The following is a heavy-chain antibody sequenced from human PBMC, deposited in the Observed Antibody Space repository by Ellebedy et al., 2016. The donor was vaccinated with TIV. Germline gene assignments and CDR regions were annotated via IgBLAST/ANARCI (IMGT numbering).Heavy chain of an antibody. CDR3: ARHSSGWSNYFDY. Sequence: GESLKISCAASGFTFSSYAMSWVRQAPGKGLEWVSAISGSGGSTYYADSVKGRCTISRDNSKNTLYLQMNSLRAEDTAVYYCARHSSGWSNYFDYWGQGTLVTVSS. CDR2: ISGSGGST. CDR1: GFTFSSYA. V-gene: IGHV3-23*01. J-gene: IGHJ4*02. D-gene: IGHD6-19*01.